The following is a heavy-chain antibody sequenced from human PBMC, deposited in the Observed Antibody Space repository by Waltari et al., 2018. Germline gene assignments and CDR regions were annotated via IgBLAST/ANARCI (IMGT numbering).Heavy chain of an antibody. D-gene: IGHD3-3*01. J-gene: IGHJ6*02. CDR3: ARGARYYDFWSGYYPRPPYYYYGMDV. V-gene: IGHV4-34*01. CDR1: GGSFSGYY. CDR2: INHSGST. Sequence: QVQLQQWGAGLLKPSETLSLTCAVYGGSFSGYYWSWIRQPPGKGLEWIGEINHSGSTNYNPALKSRVTISVDTSKNQFSLKLSSVTAADTAVYYCARGARYYDFWSGYYPRPPYYYYGMDVWGQGTTVTVSS.